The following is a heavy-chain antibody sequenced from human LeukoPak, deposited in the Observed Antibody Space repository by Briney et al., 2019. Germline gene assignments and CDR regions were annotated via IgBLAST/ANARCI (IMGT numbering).Heavy chain of an antibody. CDR1: GYSFTSYW. J-gene: IGHJ6*02. Sequence: GESLKISSKGSGYSFTSYWIAWVRQMPGKGLEWMGIIYPGDSDTRYSPSFQGQVTISVNKSKSTAYLQLSSLKASDTAMYYCARGYGMDVWGQGTTVTVSS. CDR3: ARGYGMDV. V-gene: IGHV5-51*01. CDR2: IYPGDSDT.